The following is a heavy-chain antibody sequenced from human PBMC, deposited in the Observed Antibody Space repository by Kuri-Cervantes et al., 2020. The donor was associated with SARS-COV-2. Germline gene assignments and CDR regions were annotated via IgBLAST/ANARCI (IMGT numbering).Heavy chain of an antibody. CDR1: GFTFSSYS. CDR2: ISSSSSTI. Sequence: GGSLRLSCAASGFTFSSYSMNWVRQAPGKGLEWVSYISSSSSTIYYADSVKGRFTISRDNAKNSLYLQMGSLRAEDMAVYYCARGRCSSTSCYLFDYWGQGTLVTVSS. CDR3: ARGRCSSTSCYLFDY. D-gene: IGHD2-2*01. V-gene: IGHV3-48*01. J-gene: IGHJ4*02.